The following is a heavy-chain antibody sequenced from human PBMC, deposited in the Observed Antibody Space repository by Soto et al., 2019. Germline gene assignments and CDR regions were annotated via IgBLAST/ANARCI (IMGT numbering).Heavy chain of an antibody. CDR2: IIPIFGTA. Sequence: SSVKVSCKASGCTFSSYAISWVRQAPGQGLEWMGGIIPIFGTANYAQKFQGRVTITADESTSTAYMELSSLRSEDTAVYYCARGYCSSTSCYAVADYYYGMDVWGQGTTVTVSS. V-gene: IGHV1-69*01. D-gene: IGHD2-2*01. CDR3: ARGYCSSTSCYAVADYYYGMDV. J-gene: IGHJ6*02. CDR1: GCTFSSYA.